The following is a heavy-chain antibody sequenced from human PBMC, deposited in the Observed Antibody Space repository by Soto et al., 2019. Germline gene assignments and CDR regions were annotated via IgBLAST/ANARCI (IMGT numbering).Heavy chain of an antibody. CDR1: GFSLNSYA. Sequence: QVQLVESGGGVVQPGRSLTLSCAASGFSLNSYAMHWVRQAPGKGLEWVAVISYDGSNEFYGDSVKGRFTISRDNSKNTVYLQMDSLRTEDTAVYYCESDCSSHTCYRQGGMDVWGQGTTVTVSS. J-gene: IGHJ6*02. V-gene: IGHV3-30-3*01. CDR2: ISYDGSNE. CDR3: ESDCSSHTCYRQGGMDV. D-gene: IGHD2-2*02.